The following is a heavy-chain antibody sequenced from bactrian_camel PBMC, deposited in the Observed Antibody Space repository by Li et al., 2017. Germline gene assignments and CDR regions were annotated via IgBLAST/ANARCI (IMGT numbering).Heavy chain of an antibody. Sequence: HVQLVESGGGAVQAGGSLKLSCTTSGAPFDDGDMGWYRQAPGIECKLISTIVFGGSTFYSDSVKVRFTISHDKSKNTAYLQMNDLKPEDTAMYYCAEAPYRDGISTKCRGQGTQVTVS. J-gene: IGHJ4*01. CDR1: GAPFDDGD. D-gene: IGHD4*01. CDR3: AEAPYRDGISTKC. V-gene: IGHV3S56*01. CDR2: IVFGGST.